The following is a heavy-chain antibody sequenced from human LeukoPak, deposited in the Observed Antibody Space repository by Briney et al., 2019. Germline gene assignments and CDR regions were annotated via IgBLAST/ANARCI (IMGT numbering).Heavy chain of an antibody. CDR1: GGSISGTSYC. D-gene: IGHD1-1*01. Sequence: QPSETLSLTCSVSGGSISGTSYCWGWIRQPPGKGPEWIGSHYHTGRIYHNPSLNGRATISVDTSKNQFSLKLSSVTDADTAVYYCARDGSDNWGLFDNWGRGTLVTVSS. J-gene: IGHJ4*02. CDR2: HYHTGRI. CDR3: ARDGSDNWGLFDN. V-gene: IGHV4-39*07.